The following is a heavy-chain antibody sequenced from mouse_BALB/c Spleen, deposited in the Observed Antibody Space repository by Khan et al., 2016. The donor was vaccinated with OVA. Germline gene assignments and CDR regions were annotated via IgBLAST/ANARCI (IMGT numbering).Heavy chain of an antibody. J-gene: IGHJ3*01. CDR2: INPSNGGT. Sequence: QVQLQQSGAELVKPGASVKLSCKASGYTFTSYYMYWVKQRPGQGLEWIGEINPSNGGTNFNEKFKSKATLTVEKSSSTAYMQLSSLKAEDSEVLYFTRGGCGGFAYWGQGTLVTVSA. V-gene: IGHV1S81*02. D-gene: IGHD3-3*01. CDR1: GYTFTSYY. CDR3: TRGGCGGFAY.